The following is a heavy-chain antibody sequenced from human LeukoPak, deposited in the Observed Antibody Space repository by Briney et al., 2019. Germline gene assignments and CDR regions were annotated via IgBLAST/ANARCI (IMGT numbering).Heavy chain of an antibody. CDR1: GFTFSSYG. CDR2: ISYDGSNK. J-gene: IGHJ4*02. CDR3: ARDYRYFDWLLPYFDY. D-gene: IGHD3-9*01. V-gene: IGHV3-30*03. Sequence: GGSLRLSCAASGFTFSSYGMHWVRQAPGKGLEWVAVISYDGSNKYYADSVKGRFTISRDNAKNSLYLQMNSLRAEDTAVYYCARDYRYFDWLLPYFDYWGQGTLVTVSS.